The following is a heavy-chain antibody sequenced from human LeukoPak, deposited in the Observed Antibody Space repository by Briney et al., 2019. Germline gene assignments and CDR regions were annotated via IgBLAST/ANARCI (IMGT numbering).Heavy chain of an antibody. Sequence: SSETLSLTCAVYGGSFSGYYWSWIRQPPGKGLEWIGEINHSGSTNYNPSLKSRVTISVDTPKNQFSLKLSSVTAADTAVYYCARVVVYSSSSVTERDYYYYYMDVWGKGTTVTVSS. J-gene: IGHJ6*03. V-gene: IGHV4-34*01. CDR2: INHSGST. CDR3: ARVVVYSSSSVTERDYYYYYMDV. CDR1: GGSFSGYY. D-gene: IGHD6-6*01.